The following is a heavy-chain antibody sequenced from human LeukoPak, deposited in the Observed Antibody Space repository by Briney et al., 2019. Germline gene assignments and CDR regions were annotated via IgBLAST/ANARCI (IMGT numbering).Heavy chain of an antibody. V-gene: IGHV1-46*01. CDR1: GYTFTSYY. CDR2: INPSGGST. Sequence: ASVKVSCKASGYTFTSYYMHWVRQAPGQGLEWMGIINPSGGSTSYAQKFQGRATMTRDTSTSTVYMELSSLRSEDTAVYYCARDSQGSVWSGYYNYYCGMDVWGQGTTVTVSS. J-gene: IGHJ6*02. D-gene: IGHD3-3*01. CDR3: ARDSQGSVWSGYYNYYCGMDV.